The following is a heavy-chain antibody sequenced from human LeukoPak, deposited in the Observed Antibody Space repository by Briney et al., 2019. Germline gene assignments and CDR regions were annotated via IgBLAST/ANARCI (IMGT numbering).Heavy chain of an antibody. CDR2: IYHNGRT. Sequence: SEALSLTCTVSGYSISSAFYWGWIRQPPGKGLEWIGTIYHNGRTYYNPSLKSRVTISLDTSKNQFSLDLTSVTAADTALYYCARAFRESFFDYWGQGTLVTVSS. CDR1: GYSISSAFY. V-gene: IGHV4-38-2*02. J-gene: IGHJ4*02. CDR3: ARAFRESFFDY.